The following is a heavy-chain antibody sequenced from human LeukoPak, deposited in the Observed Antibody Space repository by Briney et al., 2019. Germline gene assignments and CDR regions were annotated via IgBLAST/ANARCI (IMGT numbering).Heavy chain of an antibody. D-gene: IGHD6-13*01. Sequence: ASVKVSCKAAGYTFTSYDMNWVRQATGQGLEWMGWMSPSSGNTGYAQKFQGRVTITRNTSISTAYMELSSLRPEETAVYYCARSGYSSSKFDYWGQGTLVTVSS. J-gene: IGHJ4*02. V-gene: IGHV1-8*01. CDR3: ARSGYSSSKFDY. CDR1: GYTFTSYD. CDR2: MSPSSGNT.